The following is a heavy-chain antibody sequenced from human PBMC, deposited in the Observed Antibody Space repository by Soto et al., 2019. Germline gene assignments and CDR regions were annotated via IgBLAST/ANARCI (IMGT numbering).Heavy chain of an antibody. CDR1: GGSISSSTYY. CDR2: IYYSGST. CDR3: ARQGWELRFN. Sequence: QLQLQESGPGLVKPSETLSLTCTVSGGSISSSTYYWGWIRQPPGKGLEWIGSIYYSGSTYYNPSLQTRLPLSVDTSKNHVALQLGSVNAAERAVYYRARQGWELRFNWGQGSLVTVSS. V-gene: IGHV4-39*01. D-gene: IGHD1-26*01. J-gene: IGHJ4*02.